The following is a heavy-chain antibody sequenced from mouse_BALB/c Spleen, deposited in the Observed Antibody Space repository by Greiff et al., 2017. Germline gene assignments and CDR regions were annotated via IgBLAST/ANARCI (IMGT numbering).Heavy chain of an antibody. CDR2: IYPGDGDT. Sequence: VQLQESGAELARPGASVKLSCKASGYTFTSYWMQWVKQRPEQGLEWIGAIYPGDGDTRYTQKFKGKATLTADKSSSTAYMQLSSLASEDSAVYYCARGGNYDAYWGQGTLVTVSA. CDR3: ARGGNYDAY. D-gene: IGHD2-1*01. CDR1: GYTFTSYW. J-gene: IGHJ3*01. V-gene: IGHV1-87*01.